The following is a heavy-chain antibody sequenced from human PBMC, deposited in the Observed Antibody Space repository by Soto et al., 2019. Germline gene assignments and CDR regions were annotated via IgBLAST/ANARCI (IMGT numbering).Heavy chain of an antibody. D-gene: IGHD4-17*01. CDR3: AKDHLTTTVTTVGY. CDR1: GFTFSNYG. J-gene: IGHJ4*02. CDR2: ISYHGSVK. Sequence: QVQLVESGGGVVQPGRSLRLSCAASGFTFSNYGMHWVRQAPGKGLEWVAVISYHGSVKYYADSVKGRFTISRDNSNHTLYLQMDSLRDEDTAVYYCAKDHLTTTVTTVGYWGQGTLVTVSS. V-gene: IGHV3-30*18.